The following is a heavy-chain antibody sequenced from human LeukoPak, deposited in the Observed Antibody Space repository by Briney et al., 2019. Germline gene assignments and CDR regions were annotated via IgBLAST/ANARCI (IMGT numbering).Heavy chain of an antibody. J-gene: IGHJ4*02. D-gene: IGHD5-18*01. CDR2: IYYSGST. CDR1: GGSLSSNSYY. CDR3: ARDLWGYSYGYDY. Sequence: PSETLSLTCPVSGGSLSSNSYYWGWLPQPPGTGLEWLGSIYYSGSTYYNPSLKSRVTKSVDTSKNQFSLKLSSVTAADTAVYYCARDLWGYSYGYDYWGEGTLVTVSS. V-gene: IGHV4-39*07.